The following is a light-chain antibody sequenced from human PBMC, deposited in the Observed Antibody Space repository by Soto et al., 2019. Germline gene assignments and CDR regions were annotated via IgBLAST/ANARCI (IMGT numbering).Light chain of an antibody. CDR3: QQSYSYPWT. Sequence: DIQMTQSPSSLSASVGDRVTITCRASQSINSYLNWYQQKPGKAPKFLIYAASSLQSGVPSRFSGSGSGTDFTLIISSLQSEDCATYYCQQSYSYPWTFGQGTKVEI. V-gene: IGKV1-39*01. CDR2: AAS. J-gene: IGKJ1*01. CDR1: QSINSY.